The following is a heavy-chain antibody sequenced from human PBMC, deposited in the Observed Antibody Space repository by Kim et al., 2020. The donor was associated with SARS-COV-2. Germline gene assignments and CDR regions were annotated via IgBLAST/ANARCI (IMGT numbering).Heavy chain of an antibody. V-gene: IGHV3-23*01. CDR3: TRGGFSGNSL. J-gene: IGHJ4*02. D-gene: IGHD5-12*01. Sequence: AQGKGLESVSGIGGGSGRTYYADSVKGRFTISRDISKNMVFLQMNSLRVEDTAVYYCTRGGFSGNSLWGQGTLVTVSS. CDR2: IGGGSGRT.